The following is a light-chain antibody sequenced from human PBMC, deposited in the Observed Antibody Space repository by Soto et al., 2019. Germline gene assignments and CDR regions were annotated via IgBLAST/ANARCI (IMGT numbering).Light chain of an antibody. J-gene: IGKJ4*01. CDR2: AAS. V-gene: IGKV1D-16*01. CDR1: QRISTW. CDR3: QQYQSHPLT. Sequence: DIQMTQSPSALSASVGDTITITCRASQRISTWVAWYQQQPDQAPKTLISAASTLENGVPSRFSGSGSGTDFNFTISGLQPEDFATDYCQQYQSHPLTFGGGTRVEIK.